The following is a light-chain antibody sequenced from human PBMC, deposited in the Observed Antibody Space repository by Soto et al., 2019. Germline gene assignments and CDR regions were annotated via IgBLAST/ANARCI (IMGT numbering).Light chain of an antibody. Sequence: EIVLTKSPGTLSLSPGERATLSCRASQSVSSTYLAWYQHKPGQAPRLLIYGASSRATGIPDRFSGSGSGTDFTLIISSLQSEDFAVYYCQQYSNWPPITFGQGTRLEIK. J-gene: IGKJ5*01. CDR3: QQYSNWPPIT. CDR1: QSVSSTY. CDR2: GAS. V-gene: IGKV3-20*01.